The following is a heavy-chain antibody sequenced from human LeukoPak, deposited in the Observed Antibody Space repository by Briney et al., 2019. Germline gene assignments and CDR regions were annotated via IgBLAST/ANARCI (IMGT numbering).Heavy chain of an antibody. V-gene: IGHV3-7*01. Sequence: GGSLRLSCVASGFTFSRDWMSWVRQAPGKGLEWVANIKEDGSAQYYADSVKGRYAISRDNTKNSLYLQMNSLTAEDTAMYYCAKDGDGYHNWGQGALVTVSS. CDR2: IKEDGSAQ. D-gene: IGHD3-9*01. CDR1: GFTFSRDW. J-gene: IGHJ4*02. CDR3: AKDGDGYHN.